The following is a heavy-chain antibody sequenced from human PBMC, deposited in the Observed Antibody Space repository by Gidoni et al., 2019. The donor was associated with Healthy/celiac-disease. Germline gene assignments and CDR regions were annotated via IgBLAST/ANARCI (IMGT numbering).Heavy chain of an antibody. V-gene: IGHV1-8*01. D-gene: IGHD3-10*01. CDR2: MNPNSGNT. Sequence: QVQLVQSGAEVKKPGASVKVSCKASGYTFTSYAINWVRQATGQGLEWMGWMNPNSGNTGYAQDFQGRVTMTRSTSISTAYMELSSLRSEDTAVYYCARGPFYGSGSFLPERPWGQGTLVTVSS. CDR1: GYTFTSYA. CDR3: ARGPFYGSGSFLPERP. J-gene: IGHJ5*02.